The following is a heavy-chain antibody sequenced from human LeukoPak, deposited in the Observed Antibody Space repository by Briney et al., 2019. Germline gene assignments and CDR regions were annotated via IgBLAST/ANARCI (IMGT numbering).Heavy chain of an antibody. D-gene: IGHD3-22*01. J-gene: IGHJ4*02. CDR1: GYSVTSYW. CDR3: ATRPYYDSSGYDY. Sequence: GESLKISCKGSGYSVTSYWIGWVRQMPGKGLEWMGIIYPGDSDTRYSPSFQGQVTISADKSISTAYLQWSSLKASDTAMYYCATRPYYDSSGYDYWGQGTLVTVSS. CDR2: IYPGDSDT. V-gene: IGHV5-51*01.